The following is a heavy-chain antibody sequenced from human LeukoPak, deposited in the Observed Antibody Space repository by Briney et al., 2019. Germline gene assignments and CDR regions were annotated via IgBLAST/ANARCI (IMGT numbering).Heavy chain of an antibody. CDR2: ISSDGTTT. CDR3: VCIPVGF. V-gene: IGHV3-74*01. D-gene: IGHD2-8*02. CDR1: GFTFDDYG. J-gene: IGHJ4*02. Sequence: PGGSLRLSCAASGFTFDDYGMIWVRQAPGKGLVWVSRISSDGTTTNYAGSVKGRFTISRDNAKNTLYLQMNSLGAEDTAIYFCVCIPVGFWGQGPLVTVSS.